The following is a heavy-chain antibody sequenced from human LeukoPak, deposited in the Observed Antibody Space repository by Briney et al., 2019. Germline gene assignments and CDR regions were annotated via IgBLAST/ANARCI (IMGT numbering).Heavy chain of an antibody. CDR2: ITSSSSYI. Sequence: PGGSLTLSCAASGFTFSSYSMNWVRQAPGKGLEWVSSITSSSSYIYYADSVKGRFTISRDNAKNSLYLQMNSLRAEDTAVYYCARDLYRGYCSSTSCSYEYFQHWGKGTLDTVSS. CDR1: GFTFSSYS. V-gene: IGHV3-21*01. D-gene: IGHD2-2*01. CDR3: ARDLYRGYCSSTSCSYEYFQH. J-gene: IGHJ1*01.